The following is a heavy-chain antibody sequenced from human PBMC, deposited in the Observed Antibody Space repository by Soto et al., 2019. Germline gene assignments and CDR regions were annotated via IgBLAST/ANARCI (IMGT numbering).Heavy chain of an antibody. J-gene: IGHJ6*02. CDR3: ARVPRLAAAGTVSFMDV. CDR1: GYSISSGYY. D-gene: IGHD6-13*01. CDR2: IYHSGST. Sequence: SETLSLTCAVSGYSISSGYYWGWIRQPPGKGLEWIGSIYHSGSTYYNPSLKSRVTISVDTSKNQFSLKLSSVTAADTAVYYCARVPRLAAAGTVSFMDVWGQGTTVTVS. V-gene: IGHV4-38-2*01.